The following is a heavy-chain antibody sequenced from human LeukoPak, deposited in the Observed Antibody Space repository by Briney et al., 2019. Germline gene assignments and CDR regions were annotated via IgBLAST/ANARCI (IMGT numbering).Heavy chain of an antibody. V-gene: IGHV1-2*02. CDR3: ASSGYCSGGSCQPFDY. Sequence: ASVKVSCTASGYTFTGYYMHWVRQAPGQGLEWMGWINPNSGGTNYAQKFQGRVTMTRDTSISTAYMELSRLRSDDTSVYYCASSGYCSGGSCQPFDYWGQGTLVTVSS. J-gene: IGHJ4*02. D-gene: IGHD2-15*01. CDR2: INPNSGGT. CDR1: GYTFTGYY.